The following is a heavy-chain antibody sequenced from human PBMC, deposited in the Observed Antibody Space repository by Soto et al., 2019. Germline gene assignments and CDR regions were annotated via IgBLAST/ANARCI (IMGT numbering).Heavy chain of an antibody. D-gene: IGHD2-21*01. CDR3: ASWGHIVPVSPTDFDH. CDR1: GFTFDDYA. V-gene: IGHV3-9*01. CDR2: ISWNSGSI. Sequence: GGSLRLSCAASGFTFDDYAMHWVRQAPGKCLEWVSGISWNSGSIGYADSVKGRFTVSRDNAKNSLYLQVHSLRAEDTAMYYCASWGHIVPVSPTDFDHWGEGTLVNVSS. J-gene: IGHJ4*02.